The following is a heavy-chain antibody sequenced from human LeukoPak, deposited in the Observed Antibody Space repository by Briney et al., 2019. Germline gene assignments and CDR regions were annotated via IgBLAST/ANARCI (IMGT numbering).Heavy chain of an antibody. D-gene: IGHD1-26*01. J-gene: IGHJ4*02. CDR1: GFTFSSYA. Sequence: GGSLRLSCAASGFTFSSYAMHWVRQAPGKGLEWVAVISYDGNNKYYADSVKGRFTISRDNSKNTLYLQMNSLRAEDTAVYYCARDSGTVFGYYFDYWGQGTLVTVSS. CDR2: ISYDGNNK. V-gene: IGHV3-30-3*01. CDR3: ARDSGTVFGYYFDY.